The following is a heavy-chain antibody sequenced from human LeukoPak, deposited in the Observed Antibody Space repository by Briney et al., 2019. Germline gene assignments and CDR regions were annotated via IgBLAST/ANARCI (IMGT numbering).Heavy chain of an antibody. D-gene: IGHD3-22*01. V-gene: IGHV3-23*01. Sequence: TGGSLRLSCAASGFTFSSYAMSWVRQAPGEGLERVSTITSSGSTTYYADSVKGRFTISRDSSKNTLYLQMNSLRAEDTAVYYCAKRTYDSGGAFDYWGQGTLVTVSS. CDR2: ITSSGSTT. J-gene: IGHJ4*02. CDR3: AKRTYDSGGAFDY. CDR1: GFTFSSYA.